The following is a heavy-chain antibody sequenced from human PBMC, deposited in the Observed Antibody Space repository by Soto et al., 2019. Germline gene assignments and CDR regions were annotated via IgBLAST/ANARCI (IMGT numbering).Heavy chain of an antibody. J-gene: IGHJ5*02. D-gene: IGHD4-17*01. V-gene: IGHV4-59*01. Sequence: QMQLRESGPGLVKPSGTLSLTCTVSGGSISGSYWNWIRRPPGKGLEWIGYIDNTGTTNYNPSLKSRLTMSLHTSKNQISLKLSSVTAADTAVYHCAREDYGPFHNCFDPWGQGTLVTVSS. CDR1: GGSISGSY. CDR2: IDNTGTT. CDR3: AREDYGPFHNCFDP.